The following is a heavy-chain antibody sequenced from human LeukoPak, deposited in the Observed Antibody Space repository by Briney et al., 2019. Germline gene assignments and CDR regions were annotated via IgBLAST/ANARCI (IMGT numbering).Heavy chain of an antibody. D-gene: IGHD4-17*01. CDR1: GYSLTSYW. CDR2: IYPADSDT. CDR3: ARQVFYGDYYFDY. V-gene: IGHV5-51*01. J-gene: IGHJ4*02. Sequence: GESLKISCKASGYSLTSYWIGWVRQMPGKGLEWMGIIYPADSDTSYSPSFQGQVTISADKSISTAYLQWSSLKASDTAMYYCARQVFYGDYYFDYWGQGTLVTVSS.